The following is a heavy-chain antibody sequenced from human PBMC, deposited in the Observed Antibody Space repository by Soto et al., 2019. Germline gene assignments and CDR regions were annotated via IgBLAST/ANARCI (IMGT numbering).Heavy chain of an antibody. V-gene: IGHV4-34*01. CDR3: ARGRVY. CDR2: INHSGST. D-gene: IGHD6-13*01. Sequence: ETLSLTCAVYGGSFSGYYWSWIRQPPGKGLEWIGEINHSGSTNYNPSLKSRVTISVDTSKNQFSLKLSSVTAADTAVYYCARGRVYWGQGTLVTVSS. CDR1: GGSFSGYY. J-gene: IGHJ4*02.